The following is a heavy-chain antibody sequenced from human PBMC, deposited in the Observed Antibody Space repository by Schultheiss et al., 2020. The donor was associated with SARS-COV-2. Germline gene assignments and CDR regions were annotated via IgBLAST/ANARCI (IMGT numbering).Heavy chain of an antibody. J-gene: IGHJ6*02. CDR2: ISGSGGST. CDR1: GFTFCSYA. CDR3: ARDLNGMDV. V-gene: IGHV3-23*01. Sequence: GGSLRLSCSASGFTFCSYAMHWVRQAPGKGLEWVSGISGSGGSTYYADSVKGRFTISRDNSKNTLYLQMNSLKTEDTAVYYCARDLNGMDVWGQGTTVTVSS.